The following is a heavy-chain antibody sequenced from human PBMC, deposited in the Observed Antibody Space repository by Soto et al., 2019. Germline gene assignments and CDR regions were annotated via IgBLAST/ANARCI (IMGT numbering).Heavy chain of an antibody. J-gene: IGHJ4*02. CDR3: ASSGVPAAIAVPSYY. CDR2: ISSSSSYI. V-gene: IGHV3-21*01. Sequence: GGSLRLSCAASGFTFSSYSMNWVRQAPGKGLEWVSSISSSSSYIYYADSVKGRFTISRDNAKNSLYLQMNSLRAEDTAVYYCASSGVPAAIAVPSYYWGQGTLVTVSS. D-gene: IGHD2-2*01. CDR1: GFTFSSYS.